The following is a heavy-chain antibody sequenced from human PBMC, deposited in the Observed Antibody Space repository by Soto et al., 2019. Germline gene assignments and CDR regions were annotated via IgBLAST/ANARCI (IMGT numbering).Heavy chain of an antibody. CDR3: ARDRGWFRFDP. Sequence: EVQLVESGGGLVQPGGSLRVSCAASGFTFSSYWMSWVRQAPGKGLEWVANIKQDGSEEYYVDSVKGRFTISKDNAKNSLYLQINTLRAEDSAVYYCARDRGWFRFDPWGQGTLVTVSS. CDR1: GFTFSSYW. V-gene: IGHV3-7*04. CDR2: IKQDGSEE. J-gene: IGHJ5*02. D-gene: IGHD2-15*01.